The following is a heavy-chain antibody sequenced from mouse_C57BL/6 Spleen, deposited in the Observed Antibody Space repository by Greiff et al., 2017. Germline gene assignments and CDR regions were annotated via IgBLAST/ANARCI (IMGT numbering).Heavy chain of an antibody. CDR2: INPYNGGT. CDR1: GYTFTDYY. Sequence: VQLQQSGPVLVKPGASVKMSCKASGYTFTDYYMNWVKQSHGKSLEWIGVINPYNGGTSSNQKFKGKATLTVDKSSSTAYMELNSLTSEDSAVYYCAKAYYLRAMDYWGQGTSVTVSS. D-gene: IGHD2-10*01. CDR3: AKAYYLRAMDY. V-gene: IGHV1-19*01. J-gene: IGHJ4*01.